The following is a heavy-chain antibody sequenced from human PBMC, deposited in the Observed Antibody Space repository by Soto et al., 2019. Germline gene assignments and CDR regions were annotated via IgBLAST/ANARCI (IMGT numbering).Heavy chain of an antibody. CDR2: ISGSGGGT. D-gene: IGHD6-6*01. CDR3: AKDLAYSSSPFDY. Sequence: GGSLRLSCAASGFTFSSYAMSWVRQAPGKGLEWVSAISGSGGGTYYADSVKGRFTISRDNSKNTLYLQMNSLRAEDTAVYYCAKDLAYSSSPFDYWGQGTLVTVSS. CDR1: GFTFSSYA. V-gene: IGHV3-23*01. J-gene: IGHJ4*02.